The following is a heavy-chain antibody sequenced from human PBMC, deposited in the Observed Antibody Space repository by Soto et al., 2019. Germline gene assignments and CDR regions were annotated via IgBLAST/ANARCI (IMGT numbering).Heavy chain of an antibody. CDR2: MNPNSGNT. CDR3: ARMATSGTLNWFDP. CDR1: GYTFGNND. J-gene: IGHJ5*02. Sequence: ASVKVSCKASGYTFGNNDISWMRQATGQGLEWMGWMNPNSGNTGYAQKFQGRVYMTRNTSITTAYLELSSLRSDDTAIYYRARMATSGTLNWFDPGGQGPLVTVS. V-gene: IGHV1-8*01.